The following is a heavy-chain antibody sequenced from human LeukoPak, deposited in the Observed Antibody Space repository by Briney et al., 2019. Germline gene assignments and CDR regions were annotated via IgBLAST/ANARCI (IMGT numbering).Heavy chain of an antibody. V-gene: IGHV3-7*03. CDR1: GFTFSSYW. D-gene: IGHD5-18*01. CDR3: ARGYSYGDRRMDV. Sequence: GGSLRLSCAASGFTFSSYWMSWVRQAPGKGLEWVANIKQDGSEKYYVDSVKGPFTISRDNAKNSLYLQMNSLRAEDTAVYYCARGYSYGDRRMDVWGQGTTVTVSS. CDR2: IKQDGSEK. J-gene: IGHJ6*02.